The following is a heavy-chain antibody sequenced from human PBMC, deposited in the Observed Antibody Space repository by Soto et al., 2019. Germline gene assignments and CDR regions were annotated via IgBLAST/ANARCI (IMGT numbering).Heavy chain of an antibody. V-gene: IGHV1-2*02. CDR3: ARPPGYISDWYYFDL. CDR2: ISPKSGGT. CDR1: GYNFTDYY. J-gene: IGHJ4*02. Sequence: QVQLVQSGAEVKKPGASVKVSCEASGYNFTDYYIHWVRQAPGQGFEWMGRISPKSGGTNYAQKFEGRVTMTWDTSLNTAYMELSSLKSDDTAVYYCARPPGYISDWYYFDLWGQGTRVTVSS. D-gene: IGHD3-9*01.